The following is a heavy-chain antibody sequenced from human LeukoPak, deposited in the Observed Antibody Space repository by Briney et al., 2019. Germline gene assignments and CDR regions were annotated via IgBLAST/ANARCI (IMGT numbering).Heavy chain of an antibody. CDR2: IYHSGST. D-gene: IGHD4-17*01. J-gene: IGHJ4*02. CDR1: GYSIRSGDY. CDR3: ARNRSVTTTPGFDH. Sequence: SETLSLTCAVSGYSIRSGDYWGWIRQSPGKGLEWIGSIYHSGSTHYNPPLKSRVTISVDTSRNQFSLMLSSVTAADTAVYYCARNRSVTTTPGFDHWGQGTLVTVSS. V-gene: IGHV4-38-2*01.